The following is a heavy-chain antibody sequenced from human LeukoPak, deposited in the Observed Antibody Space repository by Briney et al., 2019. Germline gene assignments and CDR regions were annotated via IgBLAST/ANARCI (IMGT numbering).Heavy chain of an antibody. J-gene: IGHJ3*02. Sequence: GGSLRLSCAASGFTFSNAWMSWVRQAPGKGLEWVGRIKSKTDGGTTDYAAPVKGRFTISRDDSKNTLYLQMNSLKTEDTAVYYCTTVGAIDYGGYSGGGAFDIWGQGTMVTVSS. CDR3: TTVGAIDYGGYSGGGAFDI. V-gene: IGHV3-15*01. CDR1: GFTFSNAW. D-gene: IGHD4-23*01. CDR2: IKSKTDGGTT.